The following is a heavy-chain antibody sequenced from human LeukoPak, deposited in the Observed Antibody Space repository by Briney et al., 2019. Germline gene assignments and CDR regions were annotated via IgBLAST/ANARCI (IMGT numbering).Heavy chain of an antibody. D-gene: IGHD3-9*01. J-gene: IGHJ6*03. Sequence: PGGSLRLSCAASGFTFSSYWMSWVRQAPGKGLEWVANIKQDGSEKYYVDSVKGRFTISRDNAKNSLYLQMNSLRAEDTAVYYCARDHYDILTGYSPYYYMDVWGKGTTVTISS. CDR3: ARDHYDILTGYSPYYYMDV. CDR2: IKQDGSEK. CDR1: GFTFSSYW. V-gene: IGHV3-7*01.